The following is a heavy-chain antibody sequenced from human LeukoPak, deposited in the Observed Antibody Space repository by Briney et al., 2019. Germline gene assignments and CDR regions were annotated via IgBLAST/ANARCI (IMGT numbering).Heavy chain of an antibody. CDR2: IKEDGSEK. Sequence: PGGSLRLSCAASGFTFSNYWMSWVRQAPGKGLEWVANIKEDGSEKAYVNSAKGRFTISRDNTENSLYLQMSSLRAEDTAVYYCARHPHFDYWGQGTLVTVSS. V-gene: IGHV3-7*01. CDR1: GFTFSNYW. J-gene: IGHJ4*02. CDR3: ARHPHFDY.